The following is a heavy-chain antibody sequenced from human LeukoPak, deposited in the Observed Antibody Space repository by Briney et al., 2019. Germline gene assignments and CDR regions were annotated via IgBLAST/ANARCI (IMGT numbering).Heavy chain of an antibody. CDR3: ARASYSYDINGWVPFDY. D-gene: IGHD3-22*01. Sequence: SETLSLTCTVSGGSISSYYWSWIRQPAGKGLEWIGRIYTSGSTNYNPSLKSRVTISGDTSRNQFSLRLTSVTAADTAVYYCARASYSYDINGWVPFDYWGQGTLVTVSS. V-gene: IGHV4-4*07. J-gene: IGHJ4*02. CDR2: IYTSGST. CDR1: GGSISSYY.